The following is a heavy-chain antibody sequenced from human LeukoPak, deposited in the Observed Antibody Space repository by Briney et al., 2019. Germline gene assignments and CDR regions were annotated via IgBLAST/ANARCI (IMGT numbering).Heavy chain of an antibody. V-gene: IGHV1-18*01. D-gene: IGHD2-2*01. CDR3: VRVHNRSIVVVPAAMQDPHS. J-gene: IGHJ5*01. CDR2: ISGYNGNT. Sequence: GASVKVFCKGSGYTFNSYGISRVRQAPGQGLEWMGWISGYNGNTKYAQKLQGRVTMTTDTSTSTAYMELRSLRSDDTAMYYCVRVHNRSIVVVPAAMQDPHSRGPGTLVTVSS. CDR1: GYTFNSYG.